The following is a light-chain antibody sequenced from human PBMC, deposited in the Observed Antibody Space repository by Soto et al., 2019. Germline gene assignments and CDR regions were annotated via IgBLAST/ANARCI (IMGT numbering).Light chain of an antibody. CDR3: SSYTSSSTLDVV. J-gene: IGLJ2*01. CDR2: DVS. Sequence: QSALTQPASVSGSPGQSITISCTGTSSDVGGYNYVSWYQQHPGKAPKLMIYDVSNRPSGVSNRFSGSKSGNXASLTISGLQAEDEADYYCSSYTSSSTLDVVFGGGTKXTVL. CDR1: SSDVGGYNY. V-gene: IGLV2-14*01.